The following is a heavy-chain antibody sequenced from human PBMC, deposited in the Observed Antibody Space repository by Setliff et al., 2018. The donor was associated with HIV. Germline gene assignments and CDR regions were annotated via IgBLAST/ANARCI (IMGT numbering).Heavy chain of an antibody. CDR3: AREIGDYYDSSGYYPPTDYYYGMDV. D-gene: IGHD3-22*01. CDR2: ISAYNGNT. Sequence: ASVKVSCKASGYTFTSYDISWVRQAPGQGLEWMGRISAYNGNTNYAQKLQGRVTMTADTSTSTAYMELRSLRSDDTAVYYCAREIGDYYDSSGYYPPTDYYYGMDVWGQGTTVTVSS. V-gene: IGHV1-18*01. CDR1: GYTFTSYD. J-gene: IGHJ6*02.